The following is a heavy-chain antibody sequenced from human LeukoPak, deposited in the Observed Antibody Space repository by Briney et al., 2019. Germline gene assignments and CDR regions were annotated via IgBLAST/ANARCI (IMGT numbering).Heavy chain of an antibody. CDR3: ARDSGDGGFDY. Sequence: SETLSLTCTVSGGSISSFFWNWIRQPPGKGLEWIGNIYDSGITNYNPSLRSRVTISVDTSKNQFPLKLSSVTAADTAVYYCARDSGDGGFDYWGQGTLVTVSS. CDR2: IYDSGIT. CDR1: GGSISSFF. D-gene: IGHD1-26*01. J-gene: IGHJ4*02. V-gene: IGHV4-59*12.